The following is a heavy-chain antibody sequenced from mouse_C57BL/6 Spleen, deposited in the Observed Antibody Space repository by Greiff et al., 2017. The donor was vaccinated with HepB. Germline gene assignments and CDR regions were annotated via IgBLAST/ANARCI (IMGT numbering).Heavy chain of an antibody. J-gene: IGHJ4*01. D-gene: IGHD2-4*01. CDR2: ISSGGSYT. Sequence: EVQLVESGGDLVKPGGSLKLSCAASGFTFSSYGMSWVRQTPDKRLEWVATISSGGSYTYYPDSVKGRFTISRDNAKNTLYLQMSSLKSEDTAMYYRARRDVELRYYAMDYWGQGTSVTVSS. CDR1: GFTFSSYG. CDR3: ARRDVELRYYAMDY. V-gene: IGHV5-6*01.